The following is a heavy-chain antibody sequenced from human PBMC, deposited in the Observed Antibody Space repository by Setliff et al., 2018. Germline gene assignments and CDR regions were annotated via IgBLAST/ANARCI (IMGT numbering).Heavy chain of an antibody. V-gene: IGHV1-2*02. CDR2: INPKSGVT. Sequence: ASVKVSCKASGYDFTGYNLHWVRQAPGQGLEWMGWINPKSGVTSYAQSFQGRVTMTTDTSTSTAYMELRSLRSDDTAVYYCARAPKAARRYYYYMDVWGKGTTVTVSS. D-gene: IGHD6-6*01. J-gene: IGHJ6*03. CDR1: GYDFTGYN. CDR3: ARAPKAARRYYYYMDV.